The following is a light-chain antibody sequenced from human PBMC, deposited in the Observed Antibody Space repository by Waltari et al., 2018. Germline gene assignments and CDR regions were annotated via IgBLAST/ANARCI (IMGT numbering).Light chain of an antibody. CDR1: SSAIGGYNY. CDR2: DIT. J-gene: IGLJ3*02. Sequence: SALTQPASVSGSPGQSITISCTGTSSAIGGYNYVSWYQQHPGKAPKLMIYDITNRPSGVSHRFSGSRSGNTASLTISGLQAEDEADYYCSSYTSSSTRVFGGGTKLTVL. CDR3: SSYTSSSTRV. V-gene: IGLV2-14*03.